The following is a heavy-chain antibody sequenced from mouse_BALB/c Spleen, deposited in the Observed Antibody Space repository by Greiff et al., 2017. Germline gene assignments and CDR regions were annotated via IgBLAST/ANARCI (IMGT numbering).Heavy chain of an antibody. J-gene: IGHJ3*01. CDR2: IYPGDGDT. Sequence: QVQLKESGAELARPGASVKLSCKASGYTFTSYWMQWVKQRPGQGLEWIGAIYPGDGDTRYTQKFKGKATLTADKSSSTAYMQLSSLASEDSAVYYCARGMISAYWGQGTLVTVSA. D-gene: IGHD2-4*01. CDR1: GYTFTSYW. V-gene: IGHV1-87*01. CDR3: ARGMISAY.